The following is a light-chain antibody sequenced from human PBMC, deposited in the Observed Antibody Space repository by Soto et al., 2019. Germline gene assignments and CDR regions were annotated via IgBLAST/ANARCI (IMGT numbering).Light chain of an antibody. CDR1: EAIRSF. J-gene: IGKJ2*01. CDR2: AAS. CDR3: QQFNDYPYT. V-gene: IGKV1-9*01. Sequence: IQLTQSPSSLSASVGDRVTITCRASEAIRSFLAWYQQKPGKAPKLLIYAASTLQSGVPSRFSGRGSGTEFTLTISSLQPEDFATYHCQQFNDYPYTFGQGTKLDIK.